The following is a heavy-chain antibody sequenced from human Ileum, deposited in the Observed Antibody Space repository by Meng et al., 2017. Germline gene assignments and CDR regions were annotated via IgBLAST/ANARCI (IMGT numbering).Heavy chain of an antibody. D-gene: IGHD1-26*01. V-gene: IGHV4-34*01. CDR2: INHSGNT. CDR3: ARGSGTYGDFDY. J-gene: IGHJ4*02. CDR1: GGSFSGYF. Sequence: SETLSLTCAVYGGSFSGYFWTWIRQPPGKGLEWIGEINHSGNTNYNPSLKSRVTISGDTSKSQFSLRVSSVTAADTAVYYCARGSGTYGDFDYWGQGALVTVSS.